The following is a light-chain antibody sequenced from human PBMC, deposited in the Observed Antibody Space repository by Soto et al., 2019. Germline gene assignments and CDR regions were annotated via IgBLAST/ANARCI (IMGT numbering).Light chain of an antibody. Sequence: QSALTQPASVSGSPGQSITISCTGTSSDVGAYNYVSWYQQHPGKAPKLMIYDVNFRPSGVSDRFSGSKSGNTASLTISGLQAEDETDYYCSSYTTSHTVVFGGGTKLTVL. J-gene: IGLJ2*01. V-gene: IGLV2-14*03. CDR1: SSDVGAYNY. CDR2: DVN. CDR3: SSYTTSHTVV.